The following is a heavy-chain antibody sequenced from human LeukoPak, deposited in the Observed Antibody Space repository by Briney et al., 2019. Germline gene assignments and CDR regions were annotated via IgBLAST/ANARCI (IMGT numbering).Heavy chain of an antibody. CDR2: IYGGGTT. CDR3: ARGRWTMAYFDY. Sequence: GGSLRLSCAASGFTVSRNYRSWVGQAPGTGREWVSVIYGGGTTYYADSVKGRFTISRDNSKNTLYLQMNSLRAEDTAVYYCARGRWTMAYFDYWGQGTLVTVSS. CDR1: GFTVSRNY. V-gene: IGHV3-53*01. J-gene: IGHJ4*02. D-gene: IGHD4/OR15-4a*01.